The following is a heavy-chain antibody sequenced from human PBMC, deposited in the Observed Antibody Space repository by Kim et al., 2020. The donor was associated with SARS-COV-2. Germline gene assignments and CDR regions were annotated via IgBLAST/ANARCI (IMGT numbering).Heavy chain of an antibody. Sequence: SETLSLTCAVSGGSISSSNWWSWVRQPPGKGLEWIGEIYHSGSTNYNPSLKSRVTISVDKSKNQFSLKLSSVTAADTAVYYCARDDYSSSGGYYGMDVWGQGTTVTVSS. D-gene: IGHD6-13*01. CDR3: ARDDYSSSGGYYGMDV. V-gene: IGHV4-4*02. J-gene: IGHJ6*02. CDR2: IYHSGST. CDR1: GGSISSSNW.